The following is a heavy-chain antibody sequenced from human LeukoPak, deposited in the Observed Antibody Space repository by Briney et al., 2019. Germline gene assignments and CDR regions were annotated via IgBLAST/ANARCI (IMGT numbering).Heavy chain of an antibody. J-gene: IGHJ1*01. CDR2: ISWNSGSI. CDR3: ARDDEVHCGGDCPIPLQH. CDR1: GFTFDDYA. D-gene: IGHD2-21*01. V-gene: IGHV3-9*01. Sequence: TGGSLRLSCAASGFTFDDYAMHWVRQAPGKGLEWVSGISWNSGSIGYADSVKGRFTISRDNAKNSLYLQMNSLRAEDTAVYYCARDDEVHCGGDCPIPLQHWGQGTLVTVSS.